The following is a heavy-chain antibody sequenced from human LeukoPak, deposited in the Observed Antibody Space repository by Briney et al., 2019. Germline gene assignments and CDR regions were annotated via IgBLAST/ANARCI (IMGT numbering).Heavy chain of an antibody. CDR3: ARLTYCDDSSGYRYYFDY. V-gene: IGHV4-59*02. CDR1: GGSVSSFY. J-gene: IGHJ4*02. D-gene: IGHD3-22*01. CDR2: ISYSGST. Sequence: SETLSLTCTVSGGSVSSFYWSWIRQPPGKGLEWIGYISYSGSTDYHPSLKSRVTISVDTSKNQFSLNLSSVTAADTAVYYCARLTYCDDSSGYRYYFDYWGQGTLVTVSS.